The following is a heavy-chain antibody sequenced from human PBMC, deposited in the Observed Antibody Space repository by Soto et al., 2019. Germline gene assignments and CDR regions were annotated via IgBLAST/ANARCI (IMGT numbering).Heavy chain of an antibody. J-gene: IGHJ3*02. CDR3: ARGLGYCSGGGYYGDVFDI. CDR1: GGSISSYY. Sequence: PSETLSLTCTLSGGSISSYYWSWIRQPPGKGLEWIGYIYYSGSTNYNPSLKSRVTISVDTSKNQFSLKLSSVTAADTAVYYCARGLGYCSGGGYYGDVFDIWGQGTMVTVAS. V-gene: IGHV4-59*01. D-gene: IGHD2-15*01. CDR2: IYYSGST.